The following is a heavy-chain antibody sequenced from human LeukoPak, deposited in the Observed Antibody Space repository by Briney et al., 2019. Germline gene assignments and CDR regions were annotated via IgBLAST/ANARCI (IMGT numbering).Heavy chain of an antibody. Sequence: SETLSLTCTVSGGSISSYYWSWIRQPPGKGLEWIGYIYYSGSINYNPSLKSRVTISVDTSKNQFSLKLSSVTAADTAVYYCARGYLEWLLYLYYWGQGTLVTVSS. J-gene: IGHJ4*02. CDR3: ARGYLEWLLYLYY. CDR1: GGSISSYY. V-gene: IGHV4-59*01. CDR2: IYYSGSI. D-gene: IGHD3-3*01.